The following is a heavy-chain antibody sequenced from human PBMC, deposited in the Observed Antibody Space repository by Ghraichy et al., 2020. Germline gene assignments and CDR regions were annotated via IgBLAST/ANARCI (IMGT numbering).Heavy chain of an antibody. Sequence: GGSLRLSCAASGFTVSSYYMSWVRQAPGKGLEWVSVIYSGGSTYYADAVKGRFTIYRDNTKNTLYLQMNSLRAEDTAVYYCARGSSGEEGGYFDYWGQGTLVTVSS. J-gene: IGHJ4*02. CDR2: IYSGGST. CDR1: GFTVSSYY. D-gene: IGHD7-27*01. CDR3: ARGSSGEEGGYFDY. V-gene: IGHV3-53*01.